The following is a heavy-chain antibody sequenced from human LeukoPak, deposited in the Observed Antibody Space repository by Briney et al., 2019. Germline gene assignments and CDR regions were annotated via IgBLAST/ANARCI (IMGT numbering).Heavy chain of an antibody. D-gene: IGHD6-19*01. CDR2: IGTAGDT. CDR1: GFTFSSYD. J-gene: IGHJ4*02. Sequence: PGGSLRLSCAASGFTFSSYDMHWVRHATGKGLEWVSAIGTAGDTCYPGSVKGRFTISRENAKNSLYLQMNSLRAGDTAVYYCARSSSGWWHFDYWGQGALVTVSS. V-gene: IGHV3-13*01. CDR3: ARSSSGWWHFDY.